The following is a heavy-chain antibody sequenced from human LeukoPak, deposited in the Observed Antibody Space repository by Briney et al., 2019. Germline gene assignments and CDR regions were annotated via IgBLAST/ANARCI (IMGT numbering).Heavy chain of an antibody. V-gene: IGHV4-34*09. Sequence: SETLSLTCAVYGGSFSDYNWTWIRQPPGKGLEWIGEIGHNGTTNYNPSLKSRVTISVDTSKNQFSLKLSSVTAADTAVYYCARAVTVTAFNFDYWGQGTLVTVSS. J-gene: IGHJ4*02. CDR1: GGSFSDYN. CDR2: IGHNGTT. D-gene: IGHD2-21*02. CDR3: ARAVTVTAFNFDY.